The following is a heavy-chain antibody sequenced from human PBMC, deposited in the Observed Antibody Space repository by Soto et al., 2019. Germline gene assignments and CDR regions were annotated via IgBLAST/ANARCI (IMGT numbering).Heavy chain of an antibody. Sequence: PGGSLRLSCAASGFTFSSYWMHWVRQAPVKGLVWVSRINSDGSSTSYADSVKGRFTISRDNAKNTLYLQMNSLRAEDTAVYYCARDRWEMAVMPAFDIWGQGTMVTVSS. D-gene: IGHD1-26*01. CDR3: ARDRWEMAVMPAFDI. V-gene: IGHV3-74*01. CDR2: INSDGSST. CDR1: GFTFSSYW. J-gene: IGHJ3*02.